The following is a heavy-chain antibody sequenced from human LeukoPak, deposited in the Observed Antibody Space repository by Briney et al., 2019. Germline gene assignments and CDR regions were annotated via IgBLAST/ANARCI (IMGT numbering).Heavy chain of an antibody. CDR1: GGSFGGYY. CDR3: ASSRIYSSGWYYYFDN. CDR2: INQSGTT. D-gene: IGHD6-19*01. V-gene: IGHV4-34*01. J-gene: IGHJ4*02. Sequence: SETLSLTCAVYGGSFGGYYWTWIRQPPGKGLEWIGEINQSGTTNYNPSLKSRVTISIDTSKNQFSLKLNSVTAADTAVYYCASSRIYSSGWYYYFDNWGQGTLVTVSS.